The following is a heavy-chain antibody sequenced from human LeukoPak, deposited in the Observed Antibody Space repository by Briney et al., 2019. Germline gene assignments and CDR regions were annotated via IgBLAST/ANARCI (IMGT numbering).Heavy chain of an antibody. CDR1: GFTFSSYA. CDR3: AKDLVVPYYFDY. J-gene: IGHJ4*02. CDR2: IGGSGGST. V-gene: IGHV3-23*01. D-gene: IGHD2-15*01. Sequence: PGGSLRLSCAASGFTFSSYAMSWVRQAPGKGLEWVSAIGGSGGSTYYADSVKGRFTTSRDNSKNTLYLQMNSLRAEDTAVYYCAKDLVVPYYFDYWGQGTLVTVSS.